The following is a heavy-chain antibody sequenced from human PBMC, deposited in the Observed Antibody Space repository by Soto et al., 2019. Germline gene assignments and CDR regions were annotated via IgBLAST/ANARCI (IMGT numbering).Heavy chain of an antibody. Sequence: LQESGPGMLKPSETLSLICGVSGASMDSYHWTWLRRPPGKGLEWIGWVFYTGRTNYRSSLENRATISMDTSKNQFSLTLTSVTTADTAIYYCARERREPDWNLSDAFDLWGQGTMVTVSS. CDR1: GASMDSYH. CDR2: VFYTGRT. V-gene: IGHV4-59*01. J-gene: IGHJ3*01. CDR3: ARERREPDWNLSDAFDL. D-gene: IGHD1-1*01.